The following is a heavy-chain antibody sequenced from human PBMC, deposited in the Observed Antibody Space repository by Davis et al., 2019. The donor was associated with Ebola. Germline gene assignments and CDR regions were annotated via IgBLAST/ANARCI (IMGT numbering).Heavy chain of an antibody. V-gene: IGHV3-48*02. Sequence: PGGSLRLSCAASGFTFSSYSMNWVRQAPGKGLEWVSYISSSSSTIYYADSVKGRFTISRDNAKNSLYLQMNSLRDEDTAVYYCAREEYYYDSSGRPGTYYYYYGMDVWGKGTTVTVSS. D-gene: IGHD3-22*01. CDR1: GFTFSSYS. CDR3: AREEYYYDSSGRPGTYYYYYGMDV. J-gene: IGHJ6*04. CDR2: ISSSSSTI.